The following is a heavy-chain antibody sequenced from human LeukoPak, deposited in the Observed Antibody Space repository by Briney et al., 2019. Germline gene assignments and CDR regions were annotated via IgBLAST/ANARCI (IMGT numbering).Heavy chain of an antibody. Sequence: KPSETLSLTCTVSGGSISSYYWSWTRQPAGKGLEWIGRIYTSGSTNYNPSLKSRVTMSVDTSKNQFSLKLSSVTAADTAVYYCAREGGIAASNYYYYDMDVWGQGTTVTVSS. CDR1: GGSISSYY. CDR3: AREGGIAASNYYYYDMDV. CDR2: IYTSGST. J-gene: IGHJ6*02. D-gene: IGHD6-13*01. V-gene: IGHV4-4*07.